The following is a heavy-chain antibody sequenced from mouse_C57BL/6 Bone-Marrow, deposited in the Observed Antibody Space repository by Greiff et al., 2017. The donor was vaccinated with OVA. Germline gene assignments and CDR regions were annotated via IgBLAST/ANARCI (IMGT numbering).Heavy chain of an antibody. J-gene: IGHJ3*01. D-gene: IGHD2-2*01. Sequence: VQLQQSGPELVKPGASVKIPCKASGYTFTDYNMDWVKQSHGKSLEWIGDINPNNGGTIYNQKFKGKATLTVDKSSSTAYMELRSLTSEDTAVYYCARGGLRRKGFAYWGQGTLVTVSA. CDR2: INPNNGGT. V-gene: IGHV1-18*01. CDR3: ARGGLRRKGFAY. CDR1: GYTFTDYN.